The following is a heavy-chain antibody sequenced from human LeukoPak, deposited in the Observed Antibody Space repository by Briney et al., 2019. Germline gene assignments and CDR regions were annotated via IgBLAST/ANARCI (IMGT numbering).Heavy chain of an antibody. D-gene: IGHD6-19*01. CDR1: GGTFSSYA. J-gene: IGHJ4*02. V-gene: IGHV1-69*04. Sequence: ASVKVSCKASGGTFSSYAISWVRQAPGQGLEWMGRIIPILGIANYAQKFQGRVTITADKSTSTAYMELSSLRSEDTAVYYCARDRKTGYSSGWYNYWGQGTLVTVSS. CDR2: IIPILGIA. CDR3: ARDRKTGYSSGWYNY.